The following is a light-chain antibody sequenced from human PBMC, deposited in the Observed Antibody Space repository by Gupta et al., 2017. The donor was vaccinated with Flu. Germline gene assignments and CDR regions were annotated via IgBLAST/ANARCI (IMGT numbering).Light chain of an antibody. J-gene: IGKJ2*01. CDR1: RAISNY. CDR3: QQYSSYPLT. Sequence: GARVTIACRPSRAISNYLAWFQQKPGNAPKSLIYAASSLESGVPSRVSGSGSGTDFTLIIRSLQPEDFATYHCQQYSSYPLTFGQGTTLDI. CDR2: AAS. V-gene: IGKV1-16*01.